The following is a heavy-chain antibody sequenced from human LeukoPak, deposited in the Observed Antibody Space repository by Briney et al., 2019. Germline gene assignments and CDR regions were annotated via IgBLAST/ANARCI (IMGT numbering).Heavy chain of an antibody. CDR2: VSPKRGNT. CDR3: TRDKDCADGICYEE. CDR1: GHTFTSHD. J-gene: IGHJ1*01. D-gene: IGHD2-8*01. V-gene: IGHV1-8*01. Sequence: GASVKVSCKASGHTFTSHDSNWVRQATGLGLEWLGWVSPKRGNTGYAQKFQGRVTMTRDSSISQAYMELSSLRFDGTAVYFCTRDKDCADGICYEEWGEGTLVTLSS.